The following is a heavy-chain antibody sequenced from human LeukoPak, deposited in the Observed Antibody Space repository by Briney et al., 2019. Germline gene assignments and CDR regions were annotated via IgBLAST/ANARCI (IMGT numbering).Heavy chain of an antibody. CDR3: ARAPYQHNFDY. J-gene: IGHJ4*02. V-gene: IGHV4-34*01. CDR2: INHSGST. D-gene: IGHD2-2*01. Sequence: SETLSLTCAVYGVSFSGYYWSWIRQPPGKGLEWIGEINHSGSTNYNPSLKSRVTISVDTSKNQFSLKLSSVTAADTAVYYCARAPYQHNFDYWGQGTLVTVSS. CDR1: GVSFSGYY.